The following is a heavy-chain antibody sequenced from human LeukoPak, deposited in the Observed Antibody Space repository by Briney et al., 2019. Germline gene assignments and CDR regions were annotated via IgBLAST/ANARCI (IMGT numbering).Heavy chain of an antibody. CDR2: IRDGDSDP. CDR1: GFCFSSYW. J-gene: IGHJ4*02. CDR3: TTIRPDY. D-gene: IGHD5-12*01. Sequence: PGWSLTLSCPPSGFCFSSYWLHGVDQPPGRGLGWVSRIRDGDSDPNHADSVNGRFTISRDNAKNTLYLQMNSLRAEDTAVYYCTTIRPDYWGQGTVVTV. V-gene: IGHV3-74*01.